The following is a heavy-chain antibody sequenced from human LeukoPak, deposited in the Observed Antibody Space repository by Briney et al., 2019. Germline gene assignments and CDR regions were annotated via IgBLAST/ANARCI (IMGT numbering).Heavy chain of an antibody. CDR1: GGSFSGYY. CDR3: AIFGVVIARVDY. CDR2: INHSGST. V-gene: IGHV4-34*01. Sequence: PSETLSLTCAVYGGSFSGYYWSWIRQPPGKGLEWIGEINHSGSTNYNPSLKRRVTISVDTSKNQFSLKLSAVTAADTAVYYCAIFGVVIARVDYWGQGTLVTVSS. D-gene: IGHD3-3*01. J-gene: IGHJ4*02.